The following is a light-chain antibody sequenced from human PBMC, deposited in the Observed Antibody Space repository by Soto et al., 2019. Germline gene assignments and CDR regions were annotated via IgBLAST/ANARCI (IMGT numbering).Light chain of an antibody. CDR2: DAS. V-gene: IGKV1-5*01. Sequence: DIQMTQSPATLSASVGDRVTITCRASQSVRSWLAWYQQKPGTAPKLLIFDASRLESGVPSRFSGSGSGTDFTLTISSLQPEDVAAYYCQKYNSAPLTFGGGTKV. J-gene: IGKJ4*01. CDR1: QSVRSW. CDR3: QKYNSAPLT.